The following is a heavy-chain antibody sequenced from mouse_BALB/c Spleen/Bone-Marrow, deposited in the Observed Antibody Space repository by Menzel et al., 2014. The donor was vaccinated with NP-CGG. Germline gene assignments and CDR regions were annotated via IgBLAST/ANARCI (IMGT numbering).Heavy chain of an antibody. CDR3: VRDTLSYAMDY. CDR2: IWTGGGT. J-gene: IGHJ4*01. V-gene: IGHV2-9-2*01. Sequence: VHLVESGPGLVAPSQSLSITCTVSGFSLTSYDISWIRQPPGKGLEWLGVIWTGGGTNYNSAFMSRLSISKDNSKSQVFLKMNSLQTDDTAIYYCVRDTLSYAMDYWGQGTSVTVSS. CDR1: GFSLTSYD.